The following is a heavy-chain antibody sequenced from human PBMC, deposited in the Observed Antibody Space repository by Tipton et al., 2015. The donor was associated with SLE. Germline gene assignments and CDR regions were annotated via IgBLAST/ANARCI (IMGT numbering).Heavy chain of an antibody. D-gene: IGHD3-10*01. CDR2: VYYRGST. Sequence: TLSLTCAVSGYSINTEYYWGWIRQTPGRGLEWIGSVYYRGSTSYNPSLKSRVTISLDTSKNQFSLKLSSVTAADTAVYYCARGSYGTDAFDIWGQGTMVTVSS. CDR3: ARGSYGTDAFDI. J-gene: IGHJ3*02. V-gene: IGHV4-38-2*01. CDR1: GYSINTEYY.